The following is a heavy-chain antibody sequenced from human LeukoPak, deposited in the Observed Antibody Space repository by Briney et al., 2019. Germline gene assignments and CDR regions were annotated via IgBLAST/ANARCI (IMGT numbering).Heavy chain of an antibody. D-gene: IGHD6-13*01. V-gene: IGHV4-4*07. CDR1: GGSISSYY. CDR2: IYTSGST. J-gene: IGHJ6*03. CDR3: AREVGHSSSWYPYYYYYMDV. Sequence: SETLSLTCTVSGGSISSYYWSWIRQPAGKGLEWIGRIYTSGSTNYNPSLKSRVTMSVDTSKNQFSLKLSSVTAADTAVYYCAREVGHSSSWYPYYYYYMDVWGKGTTVTVSS.